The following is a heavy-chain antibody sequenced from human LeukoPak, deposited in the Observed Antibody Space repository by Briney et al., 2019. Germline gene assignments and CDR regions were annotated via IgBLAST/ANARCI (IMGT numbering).Heavy chain of an antibody. CDR2: IKQDGSEK. CDR1: GFTFSSYW. V-gene: IGHV3-7*01. J-gene: IGHJ4*02. CDR3: ARDLRTYYGSGSSDY. D-gene: IGHD3-10*01. Sequence: GGSLRLSCAASGFTFSSYWMSWVRQAPGKWLEWVAYIKQDGSEKYYVDSVKGRFTISRDNAKNSLYLQMNSLRAEDTAVYYCARDLRTYYGSGSSDYWGQGTLVTVSS.